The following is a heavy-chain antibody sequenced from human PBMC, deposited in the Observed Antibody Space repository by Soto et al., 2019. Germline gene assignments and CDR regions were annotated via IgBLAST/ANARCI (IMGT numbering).Heavy chain of an antibody. CDR3: ARDGWGWVAARPYPAPNYYYYGMDV. CDR2: IYYSGST. D-gene: IGHD6-6*01. J-gene: IGHJ6*02. Sequence: SETLSLTCTVSGGSISSYYWSWIRQPPGKGLEWIGYIYYSGSTNYNPSLKSRVTISVDTSKNQFSLKLSSVTAADTAVYYCARDGWGWVAARPYPAPNYYYYGMDVWGQGTTVTVSS. CDR1: GGSISSYY. V-gene: IGHV4-59*12.